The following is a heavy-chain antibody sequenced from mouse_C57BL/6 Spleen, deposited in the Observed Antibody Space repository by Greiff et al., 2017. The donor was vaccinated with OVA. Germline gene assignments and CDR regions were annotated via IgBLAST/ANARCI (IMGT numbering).Heavy chain of an antibody. CDR2: ISYDGSN. CDR3: ARIPSTVVYFDY. D-gene: IGHD1-1*01. CDR1: GYSITSGYY. Sequence: ESGPGLVKPSQSLSLTCSVTGYSITSGYYWNWIRQFPGNKLEWMGYISYDGSNNYNPSLKNRISITRDTSKNQFFLKLNSVTTEDTATYYCARIPSTVVYFDYWGQGTTLTVSS. J-gene: IGHJ2*01. V-gene: IGHV3-6*01.